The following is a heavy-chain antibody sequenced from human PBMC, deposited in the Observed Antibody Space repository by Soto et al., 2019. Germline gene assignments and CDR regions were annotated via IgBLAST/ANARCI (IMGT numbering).Heavy chain of an antibody. Sequence: SETLSLTCTVSGGSISSGDYYWSWIRQPPGKGLEWIGYIYYSGSTYYNPSLKSRVTISVDTSKNQFSLKLSSVTAADTAVYYCAGLPRGDYAVWGQGTLVIVYS. CDR2: IYYSGST. CDR3: AGLPRGDYAV. J-gene: IGHJ4*02. D-gene: IGHD4-17*01. CDR1: GGSISSGDYY. V-gene: IGHV4-30-4*01.